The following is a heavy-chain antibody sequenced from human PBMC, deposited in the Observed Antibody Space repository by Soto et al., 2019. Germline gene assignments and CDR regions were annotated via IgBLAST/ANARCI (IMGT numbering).Heavy chain of an antibody. D-gene: IGHD2-2*01. V-gene: IGHV4-61*08. CDR1: GGSISSGGYY. CDR2: IYYSGST. CDR3: ARAVLPATAPFDY. J-gene: IGHJ4*02. Sequence: PLETLSLICTVSGGSISSGGYYWSWIRQHPGKGLEWIGYIYYSGSTNYNPSLQSRVTISVDTSKNQFSLKLSSATAADTAVYYCARAVLPATAPFDYWGQGTLVTVSS.